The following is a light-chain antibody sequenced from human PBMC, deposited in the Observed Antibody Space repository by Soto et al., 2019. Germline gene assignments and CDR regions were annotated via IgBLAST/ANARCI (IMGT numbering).Light chain of an antibody. V-gene: IGLV2-14*01. J-gene: IGLJ1*01. CDR1: GSDIGAYEH. CDR2: GVT. Sequence: VLTQPASVSGSPGQSITISCTGTGSDIGAYEHVSWYQHLPGKAPKLMIYGVTNRPSGVSNRFAGSKSGNTASLTISGLQAGDEADYYCNLYTSATTYVFGPGTKVTVL. CDR3: NLYTSATTYV.